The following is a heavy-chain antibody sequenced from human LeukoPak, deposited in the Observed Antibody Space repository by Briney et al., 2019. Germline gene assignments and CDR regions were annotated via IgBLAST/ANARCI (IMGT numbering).Heavy chain of an antibody. V-gene: IGHV1-69*13. D-gene: IGHD3-3*01. Sequence: ASVKVSCKDSGGTFSSYAISWVRQAPGQGLEWMGGIIPIFGTANYAQKFQGRVTITADESTSTAYMELSSLRSEDTAVYYCARVLDFWSGYYCYWGQGTLVTVSS. CDR3: ARVLDFWSGYYCY. CDR1: GGTFSSYA. J-gene: IGHJ4*02. CDR2: IIPIFGTA.